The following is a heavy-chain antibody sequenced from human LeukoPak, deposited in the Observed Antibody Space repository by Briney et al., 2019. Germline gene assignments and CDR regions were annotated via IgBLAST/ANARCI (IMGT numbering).Heavy chain of an antibody. CDR1: GFTFDDYA. CDR3: ARDEA. V-gene: IGHV3-9*01. CDR2: ISWNSGSI. J-gene: IGHJ6*02. Sequence: PGGSLRLSCAASGFTFDDYAMHWVRQAPGKGLEWVSGISWNSGSIGYADSVKGRFTISRDNARSSLFLQMNSLRLEDTAVYYCARDEAWGQGTTVAVSS.